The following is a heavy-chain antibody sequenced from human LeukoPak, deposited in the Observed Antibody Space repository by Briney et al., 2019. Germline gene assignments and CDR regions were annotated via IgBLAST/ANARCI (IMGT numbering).Heavy chain of an antibody. V-gene: IGHV1-18*04. D-gene: IGHD1-1*01. J-gene: IGHJ6*03. CDR2: INSYNGNT. CDR3: ARSKLERSYYFYYMDV. Sequence: ASVKVSCKASGYTFSDYYMHWVRQAPGQGLEWMGWINSYNGNTNSAQKLQGRVTMTTDTTTNTVYMELTSLRSDDTAVYFCARSKLERSYYFYYMDVWGEGTTVTVSS. CDR1: GYTFSDYY.